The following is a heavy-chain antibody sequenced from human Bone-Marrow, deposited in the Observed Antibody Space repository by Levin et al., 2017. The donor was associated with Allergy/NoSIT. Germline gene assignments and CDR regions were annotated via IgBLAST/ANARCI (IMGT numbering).Heavy chain of an antibody. D-gene: IGHD6-13*01. V-gene: IGHV2-70*01. Sequence: SGPTLVKPTQTLTLTCTFSGFSLSTSGMCVSWIRQPPGKALEWLALIDWDDDKYYSTSLKTRLTISKDTSKNQVVLTMTNMDPVDTATYYCARTPRVDSSSWYLYYYYYGMDVWGQGTTVTVSS. CDR1: GFSLSTSGMC. CDR2: IDWDDDK. J-gene: IGHJ6*02. CDR3: ARTPRVDSSSWYLYYYYYGMDV.